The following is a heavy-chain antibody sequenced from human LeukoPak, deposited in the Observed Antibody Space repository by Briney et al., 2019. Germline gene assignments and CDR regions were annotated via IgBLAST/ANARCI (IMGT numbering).Heavy chain of an antibody. D-gene: IGHD3-10*01. CDR3: ASVLLWFGECPEFDP. CDR2: IYHSGST. J-gene: IGHJ5*02. V-gene: IGHV4-4*02. Sequence: NPSETLSLTCAVSGGSISSSNWWSWVRPPPGKGLEWIGEIYHSGSTNYNPSLKSRVTISVDKSENQFSLKLSSVTAADTAVYYCASVLLWFGECPEFDPWGQGTLVTISS. CDR1: GGSISSSNW.